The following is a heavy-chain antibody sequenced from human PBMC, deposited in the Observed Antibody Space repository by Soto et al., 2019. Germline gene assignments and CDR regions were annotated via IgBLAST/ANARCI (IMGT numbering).Heavy chain of an antibody. J-gene: IGHJ4*02. V-gene: IGHV3-33*01. D-gene: IGHD2-15*01. CDR3: AREGVYCSGGICFFNPLDY. Sequence: QVQLVESGGGVVQPGRSLRLSCAASGFTFSSYGMHWVRQAPGKGLEWVAVIWYDGSNKYYADSVKGRFTISRDNSKNTLYLQMNSLRAEDTAVYYCAREGVYCSGGICFFNPLDYWGQGTLVTVSS. CDR2: IWYDGSNK. CDR1: GFTFSSYG.